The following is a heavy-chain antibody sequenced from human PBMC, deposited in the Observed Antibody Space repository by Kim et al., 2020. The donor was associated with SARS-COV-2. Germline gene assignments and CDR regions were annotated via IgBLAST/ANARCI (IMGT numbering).Heavy chain of an antibody. CDR2: INAGNGNT. V-gene: IGHV1-3*01. CDR1: GYTFTSYA. D-gene: IGHD2-2*01. J-gene: IGHJ3*02. CDR3: ARDSGSTSLRNDAFDI. Sequence: ASVKVSCKASGYTFTSYAMHWVRQATGQRLEWMGWINAGNGNTKYSQKFQGRVTITRDTSASTAYMELSSLRSEDTAVYYCARDSGSTSLRNDAFDIWGQGTMVTVSS.